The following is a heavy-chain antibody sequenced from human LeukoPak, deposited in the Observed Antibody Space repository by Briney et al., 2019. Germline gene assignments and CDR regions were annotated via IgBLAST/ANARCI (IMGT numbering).Heavy chain of an antibody. Sequence: ASVKVSCKASGGTFSSYAISWVRQAPGQGLEWMGGIIPIFGTANYAQKFQGRVTITTDESTSTAYMELSSLRSEDTAVYYCASGLLWFGEFQPYDFDYWGQGTLVTVSS. CDR3: ASGLLWFGEFQPYDFDY. CDR1: GGTFSSYA. CDR2: IIPIFGTA. J-gene: IGHJ4*02. V-gene: IGHV1-69*05. D-gene: IGHD3-10*01.